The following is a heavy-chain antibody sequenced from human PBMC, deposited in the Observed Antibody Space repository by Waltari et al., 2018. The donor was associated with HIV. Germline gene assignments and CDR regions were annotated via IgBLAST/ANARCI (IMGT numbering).Heavy chain of an antibody. J-gene: IGHJ6*02. CDR2: INPKSGGT. CDR3: ARGGASTTPRDYNYCGLDV. V-gene: IGHV1-2*02. CDR1: VYTFTDNI. D-gene: IGHD2-2*01. Sequence: QVVLAPPGAEGNNPGASVKVSSQAFVYTFTDNILHWVASAPGHGLEWMGGINPKSGGTKHAQKCRGRVTMTRDTSMSTVYSEVSRLTSDDTAVYYCARGGASTTPRDYNYCGLDVWGQGTTVTVSS.